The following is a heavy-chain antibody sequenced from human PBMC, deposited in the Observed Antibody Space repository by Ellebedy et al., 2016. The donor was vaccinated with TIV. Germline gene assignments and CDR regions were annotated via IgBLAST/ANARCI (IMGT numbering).Heavy chain of an antibody. CDR1: GFTFSSYG. D-gene: IGHD2-15*01. Sequence: GESLKISCAASGFTFSSYGMHWVRQAPGKGLEWVAVISYDGSNKYYADSVKGRFTISRDNSKNTLYLQMNSLRAEDTAVYYCARPRRGDCSGSSCYYFQHWGQGTLVAVSS. J-gene: IGHJ1*01. CDR2: ISYDGSNK. V-gene: IGHV3-30*03. CDR3: ARPRRGDCSGSSCYYFQH.